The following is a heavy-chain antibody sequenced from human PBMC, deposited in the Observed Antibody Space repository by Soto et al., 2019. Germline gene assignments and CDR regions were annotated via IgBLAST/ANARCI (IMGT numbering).Heavy chain of an antibody. J-gene: IGHJ5*01. Sequence: EVQLLDSGGGMVQPGGSLRLSCAASGFAFSSYAMNWVRQAPGKGLEWVSAITASGVGTYYSDSVKGRFTISRDNSKNTLYLQMNSLRAEDTSVYYCANGGGDTYGYYADSWGHGTLVTVSA. CDR1: GFAFSSYA. V-gene: IGHV3-23*01. CDR2: ITASGVGT. CDR3: ANGGGDTYGYYADS. D-gene: IGHD5-18*01.